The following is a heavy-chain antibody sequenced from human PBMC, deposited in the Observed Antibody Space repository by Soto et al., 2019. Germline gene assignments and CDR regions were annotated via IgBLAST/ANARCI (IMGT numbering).Heavy chain of an antibody. D-gene: IGHD1-26*01. CDR1: GFTFSSYG. V-gene: IGHV3-30*18. J-gene: IGHJ5*01. CDR3: AKAGVSYFVIPDS. CDR2: ISFDGSDK. Sequence: QVQLVESGGGVVQPGRSLRLSCAASGFTFSSYGMHWVRQAPGKGLEWVAVISFDGSDKYYTDSVKGRFAISRDNSNSTLYLQMNSLRGDDTAVYYCAKAGVSYFVIPDSWGQGTLVTVSS.